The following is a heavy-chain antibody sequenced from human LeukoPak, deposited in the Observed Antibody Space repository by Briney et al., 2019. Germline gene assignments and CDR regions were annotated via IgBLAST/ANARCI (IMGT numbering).Heavy chain of an antibody. CDR2: IYHTGST. Sequence: SGTLSLTCTVSGGSISVTNWWSWVRQPPGKGLEWIGDIYHTGSTNYNPSLKSRVTISVDTSKNQFSLKLSSVTAADTAVYYCARVSGYDWESFYDYWGQGTLVTVSS. V-gene: IGHV4-4*02. CDR3: ARVSGYDWESFYDY. CDR1: GGSISVTNW. J-gene: IGHJ4*02. D-gene: IGHD5-12*01.